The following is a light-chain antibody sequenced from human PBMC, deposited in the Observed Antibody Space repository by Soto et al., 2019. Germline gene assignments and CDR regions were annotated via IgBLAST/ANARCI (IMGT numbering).Light chain of an antibody. J-gene: IGKJ5*01. Sequence: LITQAPAILSVSPGERATLSCRASQIVSTNVAWYQQIPGQTPRLLIYGASTRATGIPVRFSGSGSGTDFTLTINSLQPEDFATYYCLQHDSCPPTFGQGTRLEIK. V-gene: IGKV3-15*01. CDR1: QIVSTN. CDR3: LQHDSCPPT. CDR2: GAS.